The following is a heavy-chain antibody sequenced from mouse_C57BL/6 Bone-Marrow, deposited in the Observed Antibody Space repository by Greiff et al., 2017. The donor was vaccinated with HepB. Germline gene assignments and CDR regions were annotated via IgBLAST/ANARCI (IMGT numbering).Heavy chain of an antibody. CDR1: GYSFTGYY. Sequence: EVKLVESGPELVKPGASVKISCKASGYSFTGYYMNWVKQSPEKSLEWIGELNPSTGGTTYNQKFKAKDTLPVDKSSSTAYMQLKVLTSEDSAVYYCASLNLGGFAYWGQGTLVTVSA. D-gene: IGHD1-3*01. CDR3: ASLNLGGFAY. J-gene: IGHJ3*01. CDR2: LNPSTGGT. V-gene: IGHV1-42*01.